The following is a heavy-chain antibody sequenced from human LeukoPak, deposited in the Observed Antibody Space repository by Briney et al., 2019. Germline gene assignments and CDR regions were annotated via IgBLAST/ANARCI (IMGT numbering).Heavy chain of an antibody. CDR3: TPGGGGTTGPTGY. CDR1: GFIFSSYA. Sequence: SGGSLRLSCAASGFIFSSYAIHWVRKAPAKGLEWVAFMSFGGSDKYYADSVKGRFTISRDNSKNTIYLQMNSLRAKDTAVYECTPGGGGTTGPTGYWGQGTLVTVSS. J-gene: IGHJ4*02. V-gene: IGHV3-30*04. D-gene: IGHD1-1*01. CDR2: MSFGGSDK.